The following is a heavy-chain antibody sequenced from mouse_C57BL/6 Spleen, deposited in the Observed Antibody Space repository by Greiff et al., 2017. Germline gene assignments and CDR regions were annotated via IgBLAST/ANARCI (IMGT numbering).Heavy chain of an antibody. D-gene: IGHD2-10*01. Sequence: EVQLQESGPGLVKPSQSLSLTCSVTGYSITSGYYWNWIRQFPGNKLEGMGYISYDGSNNYNPSLNNRISINSNTSKNQFFLKLNSVTTEDTATYSGARAYQSWYFDVWGTGTTVTVSS. J-gene: IGHJ1*03. CDR3: ARAYQSWYFDV. CDR2: ISYDGSN. CDR1: GYSITSGYY. V-gene: IGHV3-6*01.